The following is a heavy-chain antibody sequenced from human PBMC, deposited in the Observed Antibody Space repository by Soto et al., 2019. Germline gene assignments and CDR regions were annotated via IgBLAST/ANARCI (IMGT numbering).Heavy chain of an antibody. CDR2: IYHSGTT. Sequence: QVQLEESGPGLVKPSQTLSLSCTVSGGSVTSADSYWSWIRQAPGKGLEWVGHIYHSGTTYYNPSLKGRLTISVDTSKNQFSLTLSSVTAADTAMYFCARGRLSGHPTTPHDYWGQGTLVTVSS. CDR3: ARGRLSGHPTTPHDY. D-gene: IGHD2-21*02. J-gene: IGHJ4*02. V-gene: IGHV4-30-4*01. CDR1: GGSVTSADSY.